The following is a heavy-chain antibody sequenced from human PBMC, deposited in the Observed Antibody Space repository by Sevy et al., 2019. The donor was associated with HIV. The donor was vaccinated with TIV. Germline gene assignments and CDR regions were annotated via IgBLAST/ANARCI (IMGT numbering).Heavy chain of an antibody. CDR3: ARDGYYVGIAVADSKTYYFDY. J-gene: IGHJ4*02. Sequence: GGSLRLSCAASGFTISSYAMHWVRQAPGKGLEWVAVISYDGSNKYYADSVKGRFTISRDNSKNTLYLQMNSLRAEDTAVYYCARDGYYVGIAVADSKTYYFDYWGQGTLVTVSS. CDR2: ISYDGSNK. D-gene: IGHD6-19*01. V-gene: IGHV3-30-3*01. CDR1: GFTISSYA.